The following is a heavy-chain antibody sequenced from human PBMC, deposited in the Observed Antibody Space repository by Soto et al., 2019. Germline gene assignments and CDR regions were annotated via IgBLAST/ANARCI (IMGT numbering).Heavy chain of an antibody. CDR3: ARTNEEGAVATQFDP. CDR1: GFTFSDYY. Sequence: PGGSLRLSCGASGFTFSDYYMSWIRQAPGKGLEWVSYISSSGSTIYYADSVKGRFTISRDNAKNSLYLQMNSLRAEDTAVYYCARTNEEGAVATQFDPWGQGTLVTVSS. CDR2: ISSSGSTI. V-gene: IGHV3-11*01. J-gene: IGHJ5*02. D-gene: IGHD6-19*01.